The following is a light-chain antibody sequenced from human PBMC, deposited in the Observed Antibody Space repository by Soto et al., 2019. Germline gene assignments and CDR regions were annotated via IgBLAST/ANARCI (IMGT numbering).Light chain of an antibody. CDR2: DAS. J-gene: IGKJ1*01. CDR1: QDIGSA. CDR3: QQYGDRPRT. Sequence: EIVLTESPGTLSLSPGERARLSCRASQDIGSAVSWYHQRSGQAPRLLIFDASIRVPTTPARFSGSVSGTEFTLTISSLESEDFAVYFCQQYGDRPRTFGQGTKVDI. V-gene: IGKV3-15*01.